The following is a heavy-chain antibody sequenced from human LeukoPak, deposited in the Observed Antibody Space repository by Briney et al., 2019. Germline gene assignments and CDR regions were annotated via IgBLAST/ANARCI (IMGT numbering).Heavy chain of an antibody. CDR2: MNPNSGNT. Sequence: ASVKVSCKASGYTFTSYDINWVRQATGQGLEWMGWMNPNSGNTGYAQKFQGRVTMTRNTSISTAYMELSSLRSEDTAVYYCARALTMVRGPAHYWGQGTLVTVSS. V-gene: IGHV1-8*01. CDR1: GYTFTSYD. CDR3: ARALTMVRGPAHY. J-gene: IGHJ4*02. D-gene: IGHD3-10*01.